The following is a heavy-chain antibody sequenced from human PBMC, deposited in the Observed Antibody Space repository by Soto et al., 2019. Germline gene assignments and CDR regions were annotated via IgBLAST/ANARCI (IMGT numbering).Heavy chain of an antibody. CDR1: GGSISSYY. D-gene: IGHD3-22*01. CDR3: AQGYYDSSGYSPFDY. Sequence: SETLSLTCTVSGGSISSYYWSWIRQPPGKGLEWIGYIYYSGSTNYNPSLKSRVTISVDTSKNQFSLKLSSVTAADTAVYYCAQGYYDSSGYSPFDYWGQGTLVTVSS. V-gene: IGHV4-59*01. CDR2: IYYSGST. J-gene: IGHJ4*02.